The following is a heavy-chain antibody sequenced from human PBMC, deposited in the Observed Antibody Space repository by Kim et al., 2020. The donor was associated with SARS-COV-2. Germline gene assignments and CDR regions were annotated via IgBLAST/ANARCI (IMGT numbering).Heavy chain of an antibody. Sequence: LKSRVTISVDTSKNQFSLKLSSVTAADTAVYYCATYYDFWSGYFPHAFDIWGQGTMVTVSS. J-gene: IGHJ3*02. V-gene: IGHV4-39*01. CDR3: ATYYDFWSGYFPHAFDI. D-gene: IGHD3-3*01.